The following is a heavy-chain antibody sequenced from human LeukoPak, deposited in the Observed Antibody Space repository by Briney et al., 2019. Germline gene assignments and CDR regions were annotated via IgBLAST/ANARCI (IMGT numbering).Heavy chain of an antibody. Sequence: GGSLRLSCAASGFTFSGYGMHWVRQAPGKGLEWVAFIRNDGSNKYYADSVRGRFTISRDNSKNTLYLQMNSLRAEDTAVYYCAKDQSSFCSRSSCYALHYWGQGTLVTVSS. CDR2: IRNDGSNK. J-gene: IGHJ4*02. CDR3: AKDQSSFCSRSSCYALHY. V-gene: IGHV3-30*02. CDR1: GFTFSGYG. D-gene: IGHD2-2*01.